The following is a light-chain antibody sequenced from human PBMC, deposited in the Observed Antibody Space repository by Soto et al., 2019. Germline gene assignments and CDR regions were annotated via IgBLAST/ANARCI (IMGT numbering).Light chain of an antibody. CDR1: SSDVGGYNY. CDR2: AVT. J-gene: IGLJ1*01. Sequence: QPALTQPASVSGSPGQSITISCTGTSSDVGGYNYVSWYQQHPGKAPKLMIYAVTDRPSGVSSRFSGSKSGNTASLTISGLQAEDEADYYCSLYTSENTYVFGTGTKVTVL. V-gene: IGLV2-14*01. CDR3: SLYTSENTYV.